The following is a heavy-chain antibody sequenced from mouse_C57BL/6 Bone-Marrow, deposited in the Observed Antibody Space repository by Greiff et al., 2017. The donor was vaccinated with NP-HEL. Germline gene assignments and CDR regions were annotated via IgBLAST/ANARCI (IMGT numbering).Heavy chain of an antibody. D-gene: IGHD2-1*01. CDR2: ISNGGGST. J-gene: IGHJ4*01. CDR3: ARRRPPSYYCNYGAMDY. V-gene: IGHV5-12*01. CDR1: GFTFSDYY. Sequence: EVQVVESGGGLVQPGGSLKLSCAASGFTFSDYYMYWVRQTPEKRLEWVAYISNGGGSTYYPDTVKGRFTISRDTANNTLYLQMSRRKSEDTAMYYCARRRPPSYYCNYGAMDYWGQGTSVTVSS.